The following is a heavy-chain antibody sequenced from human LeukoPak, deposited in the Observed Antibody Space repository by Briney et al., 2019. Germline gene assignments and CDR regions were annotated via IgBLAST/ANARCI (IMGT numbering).Heavy chain of an antibody. J-gene: IGHJ4*02. D-gene: IGHD1-14*01. CDR1: GVIFSNYY. CDR3: ARRKEVQTTFDC. Sequence: GGSLRLSCAASGVIFSNYYMGWVRQAPGKGLEWVANIQEDGSATYYVDSVKGRCTISRDNTKNSLDLQMNSLRAEDTAVYFCARRKEVQTTFDCWGQGTLVTVSS. CDR2: IQEDGSAT. V-gene: IGHV3-7*01.